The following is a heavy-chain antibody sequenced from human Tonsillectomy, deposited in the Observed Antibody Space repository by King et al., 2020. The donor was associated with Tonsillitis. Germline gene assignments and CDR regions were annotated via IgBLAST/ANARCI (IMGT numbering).Heavy chain of an antibody. V-gene: IGHV1-18*01. Sequence: QLVQSGTEVKKPGASVKVSCKASGYTFNNYGIIWVRQAPGQGLEWMGWISTDIGNTNYAQKVQGRITLTTDTSTSTAYMELRSLRSDDTAVYYCTRGRHIPPWYFDLWGRGTLVTVSS. CDR1: GYTFNNYG. J-gene: IGHJ2*01. CDR3: TRGRHIPPWYFDL. CDR2: ISTDIGNT. D-gene: IGHD2-21*01.